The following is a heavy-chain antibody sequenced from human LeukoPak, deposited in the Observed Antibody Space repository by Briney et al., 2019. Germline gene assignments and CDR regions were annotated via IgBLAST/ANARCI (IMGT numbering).Heavy chain of an antibody. V-gene: IGHV4-39*01. CDR2: IYYSGST. Sequence: SETLSLTCTVSGGSISSSSYYWGWIRQPPGKGLEWIGSIYYSGSTYYNPSLKSRVTISVDTSKNQFSLKLSSVTAADTAVYYCARRRIAGATNFDYWGQGTLVTVSS. D-gene: IGHD1-26*01. J-gene: IGHJ4*02. CDR1: GGSISSSSYY. CDR3: ARRRIAGATNFDY.